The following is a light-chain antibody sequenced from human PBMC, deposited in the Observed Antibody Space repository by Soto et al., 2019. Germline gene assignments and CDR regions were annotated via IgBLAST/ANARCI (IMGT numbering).Light chain of an antibody. J-gene: IGKJ1*01. CDR2: DVS. Sequence: DIQMTQSPSTLSASVGDRVTITCLASQSISSWHAWYQQKPGKAPKLLLYDVSTLERGVPSRFSGSGSATEFTLTISDLQPDDFATYYCQQYQSDTWTFGQGTKVDI. V-gene: IGKV1-5*01. CDR1: QSISSW. CDR3: QQYQSDTWT.